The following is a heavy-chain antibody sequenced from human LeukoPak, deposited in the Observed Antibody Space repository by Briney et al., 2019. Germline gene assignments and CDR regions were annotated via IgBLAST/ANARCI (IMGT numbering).Heavy chain of an antibody. CDR3: ARWDSSGYWRRWFDP. Sequence: SETLSLTCTVSGGSISSGGYYWSWIRQHPGKGLEWIGYIYYSGSTYYNPSLKSRVTISVDTSKNQFSLKLSSVTAADTAVYYCARWDSSGYWRRWFDPWGQGTLVTVSS. CDR2: IYYSGST. J-gene: IGHJ5*02. V-gene: IGHV4-31*03. D-gene: IGHD3-22*01. CDR1: GGSISSGGYY.